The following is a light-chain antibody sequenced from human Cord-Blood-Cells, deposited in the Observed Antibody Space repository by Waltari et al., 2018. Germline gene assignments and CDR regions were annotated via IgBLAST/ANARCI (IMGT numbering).Light chain of an antibody. V-gene: IGKV4-1*01. CDR1: QSVLYSSNNKNY. CDR3: QQYYSTPPT. CDR2: WAS. Sequence: DIVMTQSPDSLAVSLGERATINCKSSQSVLYSSNNKNYLAWYQQKPGQPPKLLIYWASTRESGVPDRFSGSGSGTDFTLTSSSLQAEDVAVYDCQQYYSTPPTFGQGTKLEIK. J-gene: IGKJ2*01.